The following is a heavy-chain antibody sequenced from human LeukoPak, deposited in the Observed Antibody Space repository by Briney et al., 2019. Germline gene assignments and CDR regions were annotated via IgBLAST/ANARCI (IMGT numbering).Heavy chain of an antibody. D-gene: IGHD3-16*02. CDR2: IIPIFGTA. V-gene: IGHV1-8*03. J-gene: IGHJ4*02. CDR1: GYTLTELS. Sequence: ASVKVSCKVSGYTLTELSMHWVRQAPGQGLEWMGGIIPIFGTANYAQKFQGRVTITRNTSISTAYMELSSLRSEDTAVYYCARAPKAFGGVIVYYFDYWGQGTLVTVSS. CDR3: ARAPKAFGGVIVYYFDY.